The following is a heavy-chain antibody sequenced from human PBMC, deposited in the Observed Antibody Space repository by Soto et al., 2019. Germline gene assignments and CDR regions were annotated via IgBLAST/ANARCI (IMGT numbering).Heavy chain of an antibody. CDR2: INAGNGNT. V-gene: IGHV1-3*01. J-gene: IGHJ4*02. CDR1: GYTFTSYA. CDR3: ARDPGSIDYYYVN. Sequence: GASVKVSCKASGYTFTSYAMHWVRQAPGQRLEWMGWINAGNGNTKYSQKFQGRVTITRDTSASTAYMELSSLRSEDTAVYYCARDPGSIDYYYVNWGQGTLVTVSS. D-gene: IGHD3-22*01.